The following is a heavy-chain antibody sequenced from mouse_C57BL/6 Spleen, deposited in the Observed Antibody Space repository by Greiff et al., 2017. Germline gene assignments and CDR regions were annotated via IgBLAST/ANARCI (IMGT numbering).Heavy chain of an antibody. CDR2: ISSGSSTN. CDR1: GFTFSDYG. V-gene: IGHV5-17*01. CDR3: AGDYGSSFWFAY. J-gene: IGHJ3*01. Sequence: EVHLVESGGGLVKPGGSLKLSCAASGFTFSDYGMHWVRQAPEKGLEWVAYISSGSSTNYYADTVKGRFTISRDNAKNTLFLQMTSLRSEDTAMYYCAGDYGSSFWFAYWGQGTLVTVSA. D-gene: IGHD1-1*01.